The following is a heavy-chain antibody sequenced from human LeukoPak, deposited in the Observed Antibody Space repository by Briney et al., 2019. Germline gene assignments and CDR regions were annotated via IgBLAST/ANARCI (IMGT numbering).Heavy chain of an antibody. Sequence: SPSETLSLTCTVSGGSVSSYYWSWIRQPPGKGLEWIAYIYYSGSTKYNPSLKSRVTISLDRSKNQFSLKLRSVTAADTAVYYCARLQVHCGGDCYTRWFDPWGQGTLVTVSS. V-gene: IGHV4-59*08. CDR2: IYYSGST. D-gene: IGHD2-21*02. CDR3: ARLQVHCGGDCYTRWFDP. J-gene: IGHJ5*02. CDR1: GGSVSSYY.